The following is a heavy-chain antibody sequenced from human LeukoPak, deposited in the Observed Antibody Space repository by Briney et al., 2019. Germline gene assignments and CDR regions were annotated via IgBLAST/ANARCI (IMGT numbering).Heavy chain of an antibody. CDR2: IRSKPCGGTT. D-gene: IGHD3-9*01. J-gene: IGHJ4*02. V-gene: IGHV3-49*03. Sequence: PGGSLRLSCAASGFTFSSYAMSWFRQAPGKGLEWVGFIRSKPCGGTTEYAASVKGRFTISRDDSKTIAYLQMNSLKTEDTAVYYCTRGYDVLTGLSYFDYWGQGALVTVSS. CDR1: GFTFSSYA. CDR3: TRGYDVLTGLSYFDY.